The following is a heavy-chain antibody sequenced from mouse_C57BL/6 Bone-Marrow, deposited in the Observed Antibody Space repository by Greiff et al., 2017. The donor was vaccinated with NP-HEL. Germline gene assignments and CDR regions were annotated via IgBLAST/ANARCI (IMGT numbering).Heavy chain of an antibody. Sequence: QVQLQQSGAELVKPGASVKLSCKASGYTFTSYWMHWVKQRPGQGLEWIGMIHPNSGSTNYNEKFKSKATLTVDKSSSTAYMQLSSLTSEDSAVYYCARYGSTFYSDYWGQGTTLTVSS. V-gene: IGHV1-64*01. CDR1: GYTFTSYW. CDR3: ARYGSTFYSDY. J-gene: IGHJ2*01. CDR2: IHPNSGST. D-gene: IGHD1-1*01.